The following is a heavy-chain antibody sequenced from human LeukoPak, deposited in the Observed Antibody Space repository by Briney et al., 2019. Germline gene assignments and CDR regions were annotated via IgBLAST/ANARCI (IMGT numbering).Heavy chain of an antibody. CDR1: GYTFTSYA. CDR2: INAGNGNT. D-gene: IGHD2-2*01. CDR3: ARDLYCSSTSCYRGLWFDP. Sequence: ASVTVSFTASGYTFTSYAMHWMRQAPGQRLEWMGWINAGNGNTKYSQKFQGRVTITRDTSASTAYMELSSLRSEDTAVYYCARDLYCSSTSCYRGLWFDPWGQGTLVTVSS. V-gene: IGHV1-3*01. J-gene: IGHJ5*02.